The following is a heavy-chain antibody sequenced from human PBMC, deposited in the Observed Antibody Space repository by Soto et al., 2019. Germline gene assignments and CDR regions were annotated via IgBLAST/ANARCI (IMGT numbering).Heavy chain of an antibody. CDR3: VRGDGDYHDGNGYLGRH. D-gene: IGHD3-22*01. Sequence: EVQLVESGGGLVQLGGSLRLSCEASGFTFRTYWMHWVRKAPGKGLVWVSRIKSDGSGTYYADSVEGRFTISRDNAQNTLYLQMNSLRAEDTAVYYCVRGDGDYHDGNGYLGRHWGQGTMVTVSS. CDR1: GFTFRTYW. CDR2: IKSDGSGT. V-gene: IGHV3-74*01. J-gene: IGHJ4*02.